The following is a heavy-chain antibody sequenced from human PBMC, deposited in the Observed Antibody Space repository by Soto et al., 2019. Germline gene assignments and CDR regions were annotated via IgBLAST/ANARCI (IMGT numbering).Heavy chain of an antibody. CDR2: FDPEDGET. J-gene: IGHJ6*02. V-gene: IGHV1-24*01. D-gene: IGHD3-22*01. CDR3: ATDHYYDSSGYRDYYGMDV. CDR1: GYTLTELS. Sequence: ASVKVSCKVSGYTLTELSMHWVRQAPGKGLEWMGGFDPEDGETIYAQKFQGRVTMTEDTSTDTAYMELSRLRSEDTAVYYCATDHYYDSSGYRDYYGMDVWGQGTTVTVSS.